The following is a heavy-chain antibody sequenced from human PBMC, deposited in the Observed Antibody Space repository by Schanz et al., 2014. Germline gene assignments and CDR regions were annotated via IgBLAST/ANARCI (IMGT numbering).Heavy chain of an antibody. V-gene: IGHV3-74*01. CDR1: GFTFSSYW. D-gene: IGHD3-10*01. CDR2: IKSDGSST. CDR3: ARPALWCGDNCLDP. J-gene: IGHJ5*02. Sequence: EVQLVESGGGLVQPGGSLRLSCAASGFTFSSYWMHWVRQVPGKGLVWVSRIKSDGSSTSYADSVKGRFTISRDNAKNTLYLQMNSLRAEDTAVYYCARPALWCGDNCLDPWGQGTLVTVSS.